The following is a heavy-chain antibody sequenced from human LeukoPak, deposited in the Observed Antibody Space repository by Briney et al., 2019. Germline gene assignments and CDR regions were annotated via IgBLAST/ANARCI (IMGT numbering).Heavy chain of an antibody. CDR1: GGNFSSYA. Sequence: GASVNVSCKASGGNFSSYAISWVRQAAGQGLERMGGIIPIFGTANYAQKFQGRVTITADESTSTAYMELSSLRSEDTAVYYCARAGIAAAEGAFDIWGQGTMVTVSS. CDR2: IIPIFGTA. V-gene: IGHV1-69*13. CDR3: ARAGIAAAEGAFDI. D-gene: IGHD6-13*01. J-gene: IGHJ3*02.